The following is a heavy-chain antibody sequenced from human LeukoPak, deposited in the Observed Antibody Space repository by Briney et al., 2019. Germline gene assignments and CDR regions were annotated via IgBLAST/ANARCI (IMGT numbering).Heavy chain of an antibody. V-gene: IGHV1-3*02. CDR2: SNTGNGNT. D-gene: IGHD6-19*01. J-gene: IGHJ4*02. Sequence: GASVKVSCKASGYTFTNYAIHWVRQPPGQRLEWMGWSNTGNGNTKYSQEFQGRVAITRDTSTNTAYMELSRLRSEDMAVYYCARAVKYRSGPLTVLLPYYFDYWGQGNLVTVSS. CDR3: ARAVKYRSGPLTVLLPYYFDY. CDR1: GYTFTNYA.